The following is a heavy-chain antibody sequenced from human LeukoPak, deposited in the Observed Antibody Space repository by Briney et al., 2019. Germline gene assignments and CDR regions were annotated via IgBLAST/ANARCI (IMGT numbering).Heavy chain of an antibody. CDR3: ATDGPPIITGTIFDY. D-gene: IGHD1-7*01. Sequence: ASVKVSCKASGYTFTGYYMHWVQQAPGKGLKWMGRVDPEDGETIYAEKFQGRVTITADTSTDTAYMELSSLRSEDTAVYYCATDGPPIITGTIFDYWGQGTLVTVSS. CDR1: GYTFTGYY. J-gene: IGHJ4*02. V-gene: IGHV1-69-2*01. CDR2: VDPEDGET.